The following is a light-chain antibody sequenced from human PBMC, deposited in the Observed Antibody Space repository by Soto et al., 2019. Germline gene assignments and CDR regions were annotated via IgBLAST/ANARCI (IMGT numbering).Light chain of an antibody. J-gene: IGKJ2*03. V-gene: IGKV1-5*01. Sequence: DIQMTQSPSTLSASVGDRVTITCRPSQSISKWLAWYQQKPGKAPKVLIYDASSLKSGVPSRFSGSGSGTEFTLTINSLQPDDFATYYCQHYNGRFGQGTRLEI. CDR3: QHYNGR. CDR2: DAS. CDR1: QSISKW.